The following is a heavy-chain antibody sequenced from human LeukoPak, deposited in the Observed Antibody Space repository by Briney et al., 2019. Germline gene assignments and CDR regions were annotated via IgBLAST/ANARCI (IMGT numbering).Heavy chain of an antibody. J-gene: IGHJ3*02. CDR3: ARLITGTTTAFDI. Sequence: SETLSLTCSVSGGSISGYYWTWIRQPAGKGLEWIGRVYTSGSTHYNTSLKTRLTMSVDTSKNQFSLKLNSVTAADTAVYYCARLITGTTTAFDIWGQGTVVTVSS. CDR2: VYTSGST. CDR1: GGSISGYY. V-gene: IGHV4-4*07. D-gene: IGHD1-7*01.